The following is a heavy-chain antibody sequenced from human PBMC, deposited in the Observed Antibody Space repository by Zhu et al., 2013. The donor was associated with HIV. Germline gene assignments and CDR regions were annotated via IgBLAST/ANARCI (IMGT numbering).Heavy chain of an antibody. V-gene: IGHV1-2*02. CDR3: ARSWQQLVLGYNWFDP. Sequence: QVQLVQSGAEVKKPGASVKVSCKASGYTFTGYYMHWVRQAPGQGLEWMGWINPNSGGTNYAQKFQGRVTMTRDTSISTAYMELSRLRSDDTAVYYCARSWQQLVLGYNWFDPWGQGTLVTVSS. CDR1: GYTFTGYY. J-gene: IGHJ5*02. D-gene: IGHD6-13*01. CDR2: INPNSGGT.